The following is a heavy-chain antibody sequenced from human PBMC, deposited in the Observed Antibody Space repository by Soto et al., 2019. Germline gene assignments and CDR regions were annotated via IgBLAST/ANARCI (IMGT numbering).Heavy chain of an antibody. CDR1: GFTFSSYE. Sequence: PGGSLRLSCAVSGFTFSSYEMNWVRQAPGKGLEWVSYIGTSGKTIYYADSVRGRFTISRDNAKNSLYLQMNSLRAEDTAVYYCARDFEGSYGYGPFEYWGQGTLVTVSS. CDR2: IGTSGKTI. V-gene: IGHV3-48*03. J-gene: IGHJ4*02. D-gene: IGHD5-18*01. CDR3: ARDFEGSYGYGPFEY.